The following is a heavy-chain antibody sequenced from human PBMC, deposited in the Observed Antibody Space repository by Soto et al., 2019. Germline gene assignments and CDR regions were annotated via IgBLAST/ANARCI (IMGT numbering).Heavy chain of an antibody. Sequence: EVQLVESGGGLVKPGGSLRLSCAASGFTFSSAWMSWVRQAPGKGLEWVGRIKNKYDGGTIDYAAPVEGRFTISREDSKNTLYLQMNSLKTEYTAVYYCAADDSNGPAKIDYWGQGTLVTVSS. CDR1: GFTFSSAW. CDR2: IKNKYDGGTI. V-gene: IGHV3-15*01. J-gene: IGHJ4*02. CDR3: AADDSNGPAKIDY. D-gene: IGHD3-22*01.